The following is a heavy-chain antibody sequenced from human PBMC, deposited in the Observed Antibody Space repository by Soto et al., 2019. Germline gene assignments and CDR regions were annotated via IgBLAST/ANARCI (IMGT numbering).Heavy chain of an antibody. CDR3: VRESSGYWEDWVR. Sequence: PSETLSLTCAVSGDSISRGYHWAWIRQPPGKRLEWVASISHTGTTYYNPSLTGRVTISLDTSRNQFSLNLGSVTAADTAVYYCVRESSGYWEDWVRWGQGILVTVSS. CDR1: GDSISRGYH. D-gene: IGHD3-22*01. V-gene: IGHV4-38-2*02. J-gene: IGHJ4*02. CDR2: ISHTGTT.